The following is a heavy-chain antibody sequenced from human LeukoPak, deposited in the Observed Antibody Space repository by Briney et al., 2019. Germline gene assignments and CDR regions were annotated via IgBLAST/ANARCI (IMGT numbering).Heavy chain of an antibody. Sequence: GGSLRLSCVASGFTISTQWVCWVRQAPGKGLEWVANIKEDGSTTDYVDSVKGRFTISRDNAKNSVFLQMNSLRAEDKAVYYATPQTMIFVLGGQGTLVTVSS. D-gene: IGHD2-15*01. J-gene: IGHJ4*02. CDR3: TPQTMIFVL. CDR2: IKEDGSTT. CDR1: GFTISTQW. V-gene: IGHV3-7*01.